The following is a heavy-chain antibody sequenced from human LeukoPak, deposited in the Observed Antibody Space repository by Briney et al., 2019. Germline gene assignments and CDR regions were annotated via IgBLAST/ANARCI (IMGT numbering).Heavy chain of an antibody. V-gene: IGHV4-31*03. Sequence: SQTLSLTCTVSGGSISSGGYYWSWIRQHPGKGLEWIGYIYYSGGTYYNPSLKSRVTMSVDTSKNQFSLKLSSVTAADTAVYYCARDYRGHTNWFDPWGQGTLVTVSS. CDR1: GGSISSGGYY. D-gene: IGHD3-16*02. CDR3: ARDYRGHTNWFDP. J-gene: IGHJ5*02. CDR2: IYYSGGT.